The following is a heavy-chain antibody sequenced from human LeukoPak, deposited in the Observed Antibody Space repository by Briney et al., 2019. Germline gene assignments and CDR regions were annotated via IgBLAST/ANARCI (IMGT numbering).Heavy chain of an antibody. CDR1: GFTFSDYE. V-gene: IGHV3-48*03. CDR2: MSSSGNVK. Sequence: GGSLRLSCEASGFTFSDYEMNWVRQPPGKGLEWVSYMSSSGNVKYYADSVKGRFTISRDNAKNSLYLQMNSLGAEDTAVYYCASNVYGDYVSFDYWGQGTLVIVSS. J-gene: IGHJ4*02. D-gene: IGHD4-17*01. CDR3: ASNVYGDYVSFDY.